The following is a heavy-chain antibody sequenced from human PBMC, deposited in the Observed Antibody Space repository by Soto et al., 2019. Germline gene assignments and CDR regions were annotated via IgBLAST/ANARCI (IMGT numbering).Heavy chain of an antibody. CDR3: ARAEYTSGWYFMGIDY. V-gene: IGHV3-30*04. Sequence: QVQLVESGGGVVQPGKSLRLSCAASGFTLSYFAMHWVRQAPGKGLEWVAVTSSDGSKEYYADSVKGRFTISRDNSKNTLYLQMTSLRADNTAVFSCARAEYTSGWYFMGIDYWGQGTLVTVSS. CDR1: GFTLSYFA. CDR2: TSSDGSKE. J-gene: IGHJ4*02. D-gene: IGHD6-19*01.